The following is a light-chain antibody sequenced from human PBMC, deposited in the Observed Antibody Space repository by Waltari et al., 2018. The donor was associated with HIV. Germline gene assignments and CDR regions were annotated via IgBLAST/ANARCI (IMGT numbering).Light chain of an antibody. CDR1: SSDVGDYNY. J-gene: IGLJ3*02. CDR2: DVN. CDR3: CSYADDYTWV. V-gene: IGLV2-11*01. Sequence: QSALTQPRSVSGSPGQSVTISCTGTSSDVGDYNYVSWYQQHPAKAPKLMIFDVNKRPSGVPDHFSGPKSGNTASLTISGLQAEDEADYYCCSYADDYTWVFGGGTKLTVL.